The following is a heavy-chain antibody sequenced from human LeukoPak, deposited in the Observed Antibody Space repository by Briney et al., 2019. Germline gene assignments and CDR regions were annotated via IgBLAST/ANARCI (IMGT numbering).Heavy chain of an antibody. Sequence: SETLSLTCAVYGGSFSGYYWSWIRQPPGKGLEWIGEINHSGSTNYNPSLKSRVTISVDTSKSQFSLKLTSVTAADTAVYYCARHGLLPKTDGADVWGQGTTVTVSS. D-gene: IGHD2-15*01. V-gene: IGHV4-34*01. CDR1: GGSFSGYY. J-gene: IGHJ6*02. CDR2: INHSGST. CDR3: ARHGLLPKTDGADV.